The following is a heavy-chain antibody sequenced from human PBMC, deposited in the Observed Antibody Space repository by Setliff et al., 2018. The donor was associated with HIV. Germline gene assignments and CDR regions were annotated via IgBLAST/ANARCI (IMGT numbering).Heavy chain of an antibody. D-gene: IGHD3-10*01. J-gene: IGHJ4*02. CDR1: GGSISSYY. CDR3: ARVPVVRATFDY. Sequence: SETLSLTCTVSGGSISSYYWSWIRQPPGKGLEWIGYIYYSGSTNYNPSLKSRVTISVDMSKNQFSLKLSSVTAADTAVYYCARVPVVRATFDYWGQGTLVTVSS. V-gene: IGHV4-59*01. CDR2: IYYSGST.